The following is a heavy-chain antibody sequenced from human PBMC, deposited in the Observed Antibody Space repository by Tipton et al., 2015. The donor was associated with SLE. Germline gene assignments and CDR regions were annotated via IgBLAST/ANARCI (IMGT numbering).Heavy chain of an antibody. CDR3: ARDPGGSSSWYGYYYYMDV. D-gene: IGHD6-13*01. J-gene: IGHJ6*03. Sequence: SLRLSCAASGFAFSSYSMKWVRQAPGKGLEWVSSISSSSSYIYYAGSVKGRFTISRDNAKNSLYLQMNSLRAEDTAVYYCARDPGGSSSWYGYYYYMDVWGKGTTVTVSS. CDR2: ISSSSSYI. V-gene: IGHV3-21*01. CDR1: GFAFSSYS.